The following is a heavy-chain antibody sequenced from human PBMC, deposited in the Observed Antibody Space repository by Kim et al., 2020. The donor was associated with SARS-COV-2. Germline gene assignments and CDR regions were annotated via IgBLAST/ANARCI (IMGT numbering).Heavy chain of an antibody. Sequence: SETLSLTCTVSGGSISSGDYYWSWIRQPPGKGLEWIGYIYYSGSTYYNPSLKSRVTISVDTSKNQFSLKLSSVTAADTAVYYCARVQGMLRYFDWSPTAWFDPWGQGTLVTVSS. J-gene: IGHJ5*02. D-gene: IGHD3-9*01. V-gene: IGHV4-30-4*01. CDR1: GGSISSGDYY. CDR3: ARVQGMLRYFDWSPTAWFDP. CDR2: IYYSGST.